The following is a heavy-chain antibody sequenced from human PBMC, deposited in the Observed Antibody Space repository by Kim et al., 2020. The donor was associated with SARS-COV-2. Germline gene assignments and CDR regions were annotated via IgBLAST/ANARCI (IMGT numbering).Heavy chain of an antibody. CDR3: ARGLRTAVFDY. D-gene: IGHD4-17*01. Sequence: SATYAQGFQGRVTMTRDTSTSTVYMELSSLRSEDTAVYSCARGLRTAVFDYWGQGTLVTVSS. CDR2: SA. V-gene: IGHV1-46*01. J-gene: IGHJ4*02.